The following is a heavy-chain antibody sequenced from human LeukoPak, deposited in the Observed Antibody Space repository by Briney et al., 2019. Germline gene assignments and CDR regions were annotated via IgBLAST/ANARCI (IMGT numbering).Heavy chain of an antibody. J-gene: IGHJ4*02. CDR2: IYYSGST. CDR1: GGSISSSSYY. CDR3: ASLSDFWSGYPGY. Sequence: SETLSLTCTVSGGSISSSSYYWGWIRQPPGKGLEWIGSIYYSGSTYYNPSLKSRVTISVDTSKNQFSLKLSSVTAADTAVYYCASLSDFWSGYPGYWGQGTLVTVSS. V-gene: IGHV4-39*01. D-gene: IGHD3-3*01.